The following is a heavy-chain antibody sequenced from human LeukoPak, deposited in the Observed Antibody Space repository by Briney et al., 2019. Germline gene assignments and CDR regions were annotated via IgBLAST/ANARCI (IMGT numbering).Heavy chain of an antibody. CDR3: ARDGLLGKYCTNDICSNYYGVDV. D-gene: IGHD2-8*01. CDR1: GGTFSGYA. J-gene: IGHJ6*02. V-gene: IGHV1-69*04. Sequence: SVKVSCKASGGTFSGYAVSWVRQAPGQGLEWMGRITPLLGISNYAQNFQGRLTITTDSSTSTAYMELSSLRSEDTALYYCARDGLLGKYCTNDICSNYYGVDVWGQGTTVTVSS. CDR2: ITPLLGIS.